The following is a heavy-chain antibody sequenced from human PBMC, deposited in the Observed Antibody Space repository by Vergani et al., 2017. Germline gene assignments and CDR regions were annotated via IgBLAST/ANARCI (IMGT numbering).Heavy chain of an antibody. CDR2: INRSGST. D-gene: IGHD4-17*01. V-gene: IGHV4-34*01. J-gene: IGHJ6*03. CDR3: ATQKPPTTVTAGDYYYYMDV. Sequence: QVQLQESGPGLVKPSETLSLTCTVSGGSISSYYWSWIRQPPGKGLEWIGEINRSGSTNYNPSLKSRVTISVDTSKTQFSLKLSSVTAADTAVYYCATQKPPTTVTAGDYYYYMDVWGKGP. CDR1: GGSISSYY.